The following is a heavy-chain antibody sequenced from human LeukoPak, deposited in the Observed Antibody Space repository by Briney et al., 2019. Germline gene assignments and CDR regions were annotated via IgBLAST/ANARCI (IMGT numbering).Heavy chain of an antibody. CDR1: GGTFIRFT. D-gene: IGHD3-22*01. J-gene: IGHJ4*02. V-gene: IGHV1-69*13. CDR2: ITPIFGTA. CDR3: AREWGLESSGYYYAY. Sequence: SVKVSCKASGGTFIRFTISWVRQAPGQGFEWMGGITPIFGTANFAQKFQGRVSITADESTSTAFMELSSLRSEDTAVYYCAREWGLESSGYYYAYWGQGTLVTVSS.